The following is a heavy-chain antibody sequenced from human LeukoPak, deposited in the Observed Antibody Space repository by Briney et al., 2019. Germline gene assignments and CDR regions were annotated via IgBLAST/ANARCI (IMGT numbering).Heavy chain of an antibody. Sequence: GGSLRLSCAASGFTFSDYYMSWIRQAPGKGLEWVSYISSSGSNIDYADSVKGRFTISRDNAKDSLDLQMNSLRAEDTAVYYCARGRISGGLVDPWGQGTLATVSS. V-gene: IGHV3-11*01. CDR1: GFTFSDYY. CDR3: ARGRISGGLVDP. CDR2: ISSSGSNI. D-gene: IGHD2-2*01. J-gene: IGHJ4*02.